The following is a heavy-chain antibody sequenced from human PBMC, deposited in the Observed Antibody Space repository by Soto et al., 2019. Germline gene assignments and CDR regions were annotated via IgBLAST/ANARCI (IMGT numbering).Heavy chain of an antibody. CDR1: GFTFSTYG. CDR2: SWYDGSKI. V-gene: IGHV3-33*01. CDR3: ARDYDSGYNRIYHYFDY. Sequence: QVQLVESGGGVVQPGRSLRLSCTASGFTFSTYGVHWVRQAPGKGLEWVAVSWYDGSKIYYGDSVKGRFTISRDNSKNMLYLQMDSLRAEDTAVYYCARDYDSGYNRIYHYFDYWGQGTLVTVSS. J-gene: IGHJ4*02. D-gene: IGHD6-13*01.